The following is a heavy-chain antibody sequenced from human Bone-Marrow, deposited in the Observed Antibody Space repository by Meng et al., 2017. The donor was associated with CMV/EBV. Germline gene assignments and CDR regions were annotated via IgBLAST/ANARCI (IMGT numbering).Heavy chain of an antibody. CDR3: SRDQGGGSSLRGDY. CDR2: ISAYNGNT. CDR1: GYTFTSYG. V-gene: IGHV1-18*01. Sequence: ASVQVTCKASGYTFTSYGISWVRQAPGQGLAWMGWISAYNGNTNYAQKLQGRINMTTDTSTRTAYLELRSLRSHGTAEYYCSRDQGGGSSLRGDYWGQGTLVTVSS. J-gene: IGHJ4*02. D-gene: IGHD6-6*01.